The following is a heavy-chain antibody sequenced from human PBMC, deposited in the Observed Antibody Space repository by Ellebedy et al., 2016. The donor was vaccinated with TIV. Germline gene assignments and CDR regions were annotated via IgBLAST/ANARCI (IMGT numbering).Heavy chain of an antibody. CDR2: VSNKGPNT. J-gene: IGHJ6*02. CDR3: ARGDAPTGYYGLDV. V-gene: IGHV3-64*01. Sequence: GGSLRLXXVVSGFTLSDYAMYWVRQAPGKGLEFVSAVSNKGPNTYYANSVKGRFIISRDNSQNTLYLQMDSLRDEDMGVYYCARGDAPTGYYGLDVWGQGTTVTVSS. CDR1: GFTLSDYA. D-gene: IGHD2-8*02.